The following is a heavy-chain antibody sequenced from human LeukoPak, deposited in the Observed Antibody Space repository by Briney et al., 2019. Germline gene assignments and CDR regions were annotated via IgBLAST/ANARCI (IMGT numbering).Heavy chain of an antibody. CDR2: IRYNGFNE. Sequence: GGSLRLSCAAYAFTFSNYGIHWVRQAPGKGLEWVAFIRYNGFNEYYADSVKGWFTISRDNSKNTLYLQMHSLRVEDTAVYYGAKDQAEGYYYYYYMDVWGKGTTVTVSS. J-gene: IGHJ6*03. CDR1: AFTFSNYG. V-gene: IGHV3-30*02. CDR3: AKDQAEGYYYYYYMDV.